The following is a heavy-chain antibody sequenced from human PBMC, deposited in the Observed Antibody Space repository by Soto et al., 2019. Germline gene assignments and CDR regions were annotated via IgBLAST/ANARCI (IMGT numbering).Heavy chain of an antibody. J-gene: IGHJ4*02. CDR2: SGGSGGNI. Sequence: QVQLVESGGGLVKPGGSLRLSCAASGFTFTDYYMSWIRQAPGRGLEWVSYSGGSGGNIFYAESVEGRFTISRDNARNSLHLQMDSLRAADTAVYYCARDRGAQSSGITGVDYRGQRALVTVSS. CDR3: ARDRGAQSSGITGVDY. D-gene: IGHD2-8*02. CDR1: GFTFTDYY. V-gene: IGHV3-11*01.